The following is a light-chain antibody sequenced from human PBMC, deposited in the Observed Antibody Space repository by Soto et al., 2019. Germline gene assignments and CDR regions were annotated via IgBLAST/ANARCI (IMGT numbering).Light chain of an antibody. Sequence: AIQMTQSPSSLSASVGDSVTITCRASQGIRNDLDWFQQKPGKAPKLLIYAASNLQSGVPARFSGSGSGTDFTLTISSLQPEDFATYYCLQKYFYPFPFGPGTQVDS. CDR1: QGIRND. CDR2: AAS. V-gene: IGKV1-6*01. CDR3: LQKYFYPFP. J-gene: IGKJ3*01.